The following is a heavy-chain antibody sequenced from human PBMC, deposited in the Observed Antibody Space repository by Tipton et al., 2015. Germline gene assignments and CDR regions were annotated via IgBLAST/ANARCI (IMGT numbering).Heavy chain of an antibody. V-gene: IGHV4-61*01. CDR2: ISYTDGA. J-gene: IGHJ6*02. CDR3: ARDLEHGMDV. CDR1: GGSVTSGSYY. Sequence: TLSLTCTVSGGSVTSGSYYWSWIRQPPGKGLEWIGYISYTDGAHYNPALKSRVTISADTSKNQFSLKMSSVTAADTAVYFCARDLEHGMDVWGQGTTVTVS.